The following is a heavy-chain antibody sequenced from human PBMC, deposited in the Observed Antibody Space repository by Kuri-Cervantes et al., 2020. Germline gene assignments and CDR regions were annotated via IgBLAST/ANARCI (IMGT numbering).Heavy chain of an antibody. CDR3: ARDEGCTNGVCYSHYYYMDV. CDR1: GFTFDDYA. CDR2: ISWNSGRI. D-gene: IGHD2-8*01. J-gene: IGHJ6*03. Sequence: SLKISCAASGFTFDDYAMHWVRQAPGKGLEWVSGISWNSGRIGYAGSVKGRFTISRDNAKNSLYLQMNSLRAEDTAVYYCARDEGCTNGVCYSHYYYMDVWGKGTTVTVSS. V-gene: IGHV3-9*01.